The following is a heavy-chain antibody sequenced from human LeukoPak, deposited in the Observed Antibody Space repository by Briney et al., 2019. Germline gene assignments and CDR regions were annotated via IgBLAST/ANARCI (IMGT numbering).Heavy chain of an antibody. CDR2: INSNGGAT. CDR1: GSTFTSYY. Sequence: ASVKVSCKASGSTFTSYYMHWVRQAPGQGLEWMGWINSNGGATNYAKQFQGRFTMTRDTSISTTYMKLSRTTSEQPASYYCAGAGLVDYYDSGGYPHFLDYWGQGTLVTVSS. J-gene: IGHJ4*02. CDR3: AGAGLVDYYDSGGYPHFLDY. D-gene: IGHD3-22*01. V-gene: IGHV1-2*02.